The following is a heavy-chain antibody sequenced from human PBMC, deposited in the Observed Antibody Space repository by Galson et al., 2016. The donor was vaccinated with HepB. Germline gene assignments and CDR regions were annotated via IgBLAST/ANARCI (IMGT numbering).Heavy chain of an antibody. CDR1: EFTFSRFW. J-gene: IGHJ4*02. CDR3: ARDFTGSSYARGY. CDR2: INPDGSEQ. Sequence: SLRLSCAASEFTFSRFWISWVRQAPGKGLEWVANINPDGSEQNYADSVKGRFAISRDNAKNSLYLQMDSLRAEDTAIYYCARDFTGSSYARGYWGQGALVTVYS. V-gene: IGHV3-7*03. D-gene: IGHD5-18*01.